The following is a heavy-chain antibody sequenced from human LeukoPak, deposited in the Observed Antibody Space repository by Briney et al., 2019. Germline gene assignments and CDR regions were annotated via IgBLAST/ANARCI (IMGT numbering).Heavy chain of an antibody. J-gene: IGHJ4*02. V-gene: IGHV1-69*05. CDR3: ARESRRDNYYGSGSPGGFNY. Sequence: GASVKVSCKASGGTFSSYAISWVRQAPGQGLEWMGGIIPIFGTANYAQKFQGRVTITTEESTSTAYMELSSLRSGDTAVYYCARESRRDNYYGSGSPGGFNYWGQGTLVTVSS. CDR1: GGTFSSYA. D-gene: IGHD3-10*01. CDR2: IIPIFGTA.